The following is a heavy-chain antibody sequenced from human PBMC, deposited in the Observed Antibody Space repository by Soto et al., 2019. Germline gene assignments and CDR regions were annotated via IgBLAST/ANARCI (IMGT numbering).Heavy chain of an antibody. D-gene: IGHD1-26*01. CDR3: ARDGSLGANNAYFDY. V-gene: IGHV3-20*04. CDR1: GFTFDDYG. CDR2: INWNGGST. J-gene: IGHJ4*02. Sequence: EVQLVESGGGVVRPGGSLRLSCAASGFTFDDYGMSWVRPAPGKRLEWVSGINWNGGSTGYAYSVKGRFTISRDNAKNSLYLQMNSLRAEDTALYYCARDGSLGANNAYFDYWGQGTLVTVGS.